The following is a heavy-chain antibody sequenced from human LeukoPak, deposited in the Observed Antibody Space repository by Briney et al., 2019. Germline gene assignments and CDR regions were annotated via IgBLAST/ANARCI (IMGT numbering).Heavy chain of an antibody. V-gene: IGHV5-51*01. CDR2: IYPGDSDT. CDR1: GYSFTTYW. D-gene: IGHD3-22*01. J-gene: IGHJ5*02. CDR3: ARDYYDSSGYYPGSKWFDP. Sequence: GESLKISCKGSGYSFTTYWIGWVRQLPGKGLEWMGIIYPGDSDTRYSPSFQGQVTISADKSISTAYLQWRSLKASDTAMYYCARDYYDSSGYYPGSKWFDPWGQGTLVTVSS.